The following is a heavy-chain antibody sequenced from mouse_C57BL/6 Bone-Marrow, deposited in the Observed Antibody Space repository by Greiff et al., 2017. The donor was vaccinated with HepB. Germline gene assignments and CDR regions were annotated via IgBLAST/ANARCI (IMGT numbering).Heavy chain of an antibody. CDR1: GYTFTDYY. V-gene: IGHV1-26*01. CDR3: ARGSLYAMDY. Sequence: EVQLQQSGPELVKPGASVKISCKASGYTFTDYYMNWVKQSHGKSLEWIGDINPNNGGTRYNQKFKGKATLTVDKSSSTSYMELRSLTSADAAVYYCARGSLYAMDYWGQGTSVTVSS. J-gene: IGHJ4*01. CDR2: INPNNGGT.